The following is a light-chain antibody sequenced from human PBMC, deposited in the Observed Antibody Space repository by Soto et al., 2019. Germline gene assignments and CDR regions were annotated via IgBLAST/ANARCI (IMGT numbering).Light chain of an antibody. CDR3: QTWVTGPPWV. V-gene: IGLV4-69*01. J-gene: IGLJ3*02. Sequence: QPVLTQSPSASASLGASVKLTCTLSSGHSTYAIACHQQQPEKGPRYLMKLNNDGSHTKGDGIPDRFSGSSSGAERYLTISSLQSEDEADYYCQTWVTGPPWVFGGGTKLTVL. CDR2: LNNDGSH. CDR1: SGHSTYA.